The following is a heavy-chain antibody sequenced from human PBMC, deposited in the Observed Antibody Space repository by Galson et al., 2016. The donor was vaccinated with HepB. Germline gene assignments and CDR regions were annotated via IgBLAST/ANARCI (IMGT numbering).Heavy chain of an antibody. Sequence: SLRLSCAASGFTFRNYGTHWVRQAPGKGLEWVAAIWYDGNNKYYADSVKGRFTISRDNSKNTLYLQMNSQRVEDTAGYCWVRDLGGAGWLQSGRITHYGMDVWGQGTTVTVSS. V-gene: IGHV3-33*01. J-gene: IGHJ6*02. CDR2: IWYDGNNK. D-gene: IGHD5-24*01. CDR1: GFTFRNYG. CDR3: VRDLGGAGWLQSGRITHYGMDV.